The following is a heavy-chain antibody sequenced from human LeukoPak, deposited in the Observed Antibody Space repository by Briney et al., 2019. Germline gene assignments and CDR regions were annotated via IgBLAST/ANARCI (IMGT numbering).Heavy chain of an antibody. CDR3: ARGYNWNYYNNYYYYMDV. CDR2: IYYSGST. D-gene: IGHD1-7*01. J-gene: IGHJ6*03. CDR1: GGSISSYY. Sequence: PAETLSLTCTVSGGSISSYYWSWIRQPPGEGLEWIGYIYYSGSTNYNPSLKSRVTISVDTSKNQFSLKLSSVTAADTAVYYCARGYNWNYYNNYYYYMDVWGKGTTVTVSS. V-gene: IGHV4-59*01.